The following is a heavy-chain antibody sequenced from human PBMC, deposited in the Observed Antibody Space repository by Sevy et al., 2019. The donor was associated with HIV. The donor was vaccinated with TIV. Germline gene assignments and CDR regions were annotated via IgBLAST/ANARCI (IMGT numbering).Heavy chain of an antibody. CDR1: GYSISSGYY. Sequence: SETLSLTCAVSGYSISSGYYWGWIRQPPGKGLEWLGSIYHTGKAYYNPSLKSRVSISVDTSKNQFSLNLSSVTAADTAVYYCARSSRSSSDWVQGTLVTVSS. D-gene: IGHD6-6*01. V-gene: IGHV4-38-2*01. CDR3: ARSSRSSSD. J-gene: IGHJ4*02. CDR2: IYHTGKA.